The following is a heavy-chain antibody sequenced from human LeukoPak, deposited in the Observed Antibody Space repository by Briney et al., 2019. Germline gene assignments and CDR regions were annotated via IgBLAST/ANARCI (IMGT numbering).Heavy chain of an antibody. D-gene: IGHD3-22*01. J-gene: IGHJ3*02. CDR1: GYTFTGYY. CDR2: IIPILGTR. Sequence: SVKVSCKASGYTFTGYYMNWVRQAPGQGLEWMGGIIPILGTRNDAQKFQGRVTISADETTSTAYMELSSLRSDDTALYYCARVGYYYDTSGYGAFDMWGQGTMVTVSS. V-gene: IGHV1-69*13. CDR3: ARVGYYYDTSGYGAFDM.